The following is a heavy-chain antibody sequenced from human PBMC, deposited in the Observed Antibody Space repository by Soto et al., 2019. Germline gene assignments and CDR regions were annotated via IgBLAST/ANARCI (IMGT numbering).Heavy chain of an antibody. CDR3: ARFTPGSWYYFDY. CDR2: INPNSGGT. Sequence: ASVKVSCKASGYTFTGYYMHWVRQAPGQGLEWMGWINPNSGGTNYAQKFQGWVTMTRDTSISTAYMELSRLRSDDTAVYYCARFTPGSWYYFDYWGQGTLVTVSS. CDR1: GYTFTGYY. D-gene: IGHD6-13*01. J-gene: IGHJ4*02. V-gene: IGHV1-2*04.